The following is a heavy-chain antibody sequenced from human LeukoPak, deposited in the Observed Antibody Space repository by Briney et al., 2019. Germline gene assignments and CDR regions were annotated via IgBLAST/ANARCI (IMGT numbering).Heavy chain of an antibody. CDR1: GFTFSSYG. V-gene: IGHV3-33*01. CDR2: IWYDGTNK. D-gene: IGHD3-22*01. CDR3: ARAAYDSSGYLTL. Sequence: SGRSLRLSCAASGFTFSSYGMHWVRQAPGKGLEWVAVIWYDGTNKYYVDSVKGRFTISRDNAKNTLYLQMNSLRAGDTAVYYCARAAYDSSGYLTLWGQGTQVTASS. J-gene: IGHJ4*02.